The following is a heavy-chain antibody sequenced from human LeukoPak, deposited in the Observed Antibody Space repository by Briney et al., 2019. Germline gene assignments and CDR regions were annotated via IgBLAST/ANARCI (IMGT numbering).Heavy chain of an antibody. CDR1: GGSFSGYY. J-gene: IGHJ5*02. CDR2: INHSGST. Sequence: SETLSLTCAVYGGSFSGYYWSWIRQPPGKGLEWIGEINHSGSTNYNPSLKSRVTISVDTSKNQFSLKLSSVTAADTAVYYCARRALPYYYDSSGYYGPEDWFDPWGQGTLVTVSS. V-gene: IGHV4-34*01. D-gene: IGHD3-22*01. CDR3: ARRALPYYYDSSGYYGPEDWFDP.